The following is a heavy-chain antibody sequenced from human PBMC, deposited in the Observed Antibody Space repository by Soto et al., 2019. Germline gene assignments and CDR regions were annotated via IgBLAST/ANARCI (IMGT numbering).Heavy chain of an antibody. V-gene: IGHV1-69*13. J-gene: IGHJ5*02. CDR2: IIPIFGTA. Sequence: ASVKVSCKASGGTFSSYAISWVRQAPGQGLEWMGGIIPIFGTANYAQKFQGRVTITADESTSTSYMELSSLRSEDTAVYYCARDWARGYCISTSCYLPGPDPWGQGTLVTVSS. CDR1: GGTFSSYA. CDR3: ARDWARGYCISTSCYLPGPDP. D-gene: IGHD2-2*01.